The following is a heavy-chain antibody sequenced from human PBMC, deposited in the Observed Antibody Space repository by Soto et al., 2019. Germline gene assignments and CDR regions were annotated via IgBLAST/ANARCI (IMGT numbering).Heavy chain of an antibody. CDR3: ERGGYYDSSGYVY. Sequence: SETLSLTCTVSGGSISSYYWSWIRQPPGKGLEWIGYIYYSGSTNYNPSLKSRVTISVDTSKNQFSLKLSSVTAADTAVYYCERGGYYDSSGYVYWGQGTLVTVSS. D-gene: IGHD3-22*01. CDR1: GGSISSYY. CDR2: IYYSGST. J-gene: IGHJ4*02. V-gene: IGHV4-59*01.